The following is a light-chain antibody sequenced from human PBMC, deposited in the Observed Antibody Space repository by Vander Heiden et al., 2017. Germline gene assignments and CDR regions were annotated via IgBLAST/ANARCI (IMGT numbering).Light chain of an antibody. J-gene: IGLJ1*01. CDR1: ALPKKY. Sequence: SYELTPPPSVSVSPGQTARITCSGDALPKKYAYWYQQKSGQAPVMVIQEDTKRPAGIPDRFSGSSSGTGATLTISGAQVEDEADYYCYSTDSSGNQRVFGTGTKVTVL. CDR2: EDT. V-gene: IGLV3-10*01. CDR3: YSTDSSGNQRV.